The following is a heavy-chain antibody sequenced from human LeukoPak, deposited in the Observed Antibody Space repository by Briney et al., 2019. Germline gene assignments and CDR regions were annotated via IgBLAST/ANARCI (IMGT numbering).Heavy chain of an antibody. CDR3: AKRSSGWYKSAFDI. D-gene: IGHD6-19*01. V-gene: IGHV4-61*10. Sequence: PSETLSLTCILCGGSISSGSYYWSWIRQPAGKGLEWIGYIYYSGSTNYNPSLKSRVTIPGDTSKNQFSLKLSSVTAADTAVYYCAKRSSGWYKSAFDIWGQGTMVTVSS. CDR2: IYYSGST. CDR1: GGSISSGSYY. J-gene: IGHJ3*02.